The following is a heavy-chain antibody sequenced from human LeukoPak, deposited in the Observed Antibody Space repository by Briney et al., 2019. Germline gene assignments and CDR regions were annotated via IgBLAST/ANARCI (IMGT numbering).Heavy chain of an antibody. J-gene: IGHJ6*02. D-gene: IGHD3-9*01. V-gene: IGHV4-34*01. CDR2: INHSGST. CDR1: GGSFSGYY. Sequence: SETLSLTCAVYGGSFSGYYWSWIRQPPGKGLEWIGEINHSGSTNYNPSLESRVTISVDTSKNQFSLKLSSVTAADTAVYYCARGPGYYDILTGYYRYPYYYYYGMDVWGQWTTVTVSS. CDR3: ARGPGYYDILTGYYRYPYYYYYGMDV.